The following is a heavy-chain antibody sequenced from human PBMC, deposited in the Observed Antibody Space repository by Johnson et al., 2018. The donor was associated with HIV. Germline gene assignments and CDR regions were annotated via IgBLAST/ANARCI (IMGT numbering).Heavy chain of an antibody. CDR2: IKQDGSEK. V-gene: IGHV3-7*03. J-gene: IGHJ3*02. CDR1: GFTFSSYA. CDR3: ARRIYYYDSSGTEDAFDI. Sequence: QLVESGGGLVQPGGSLRLSCAASGFTFSSYAMSWVRQAPGKGLEWVANIKQDGSEKYYVDSVKGRFTISRDNAKNSLYLQMNSLRAEDTAVYYCARRIYYYDSSGTEDAFDIWGEGTTVTVSS. D-gene: IGHD3-22*01.